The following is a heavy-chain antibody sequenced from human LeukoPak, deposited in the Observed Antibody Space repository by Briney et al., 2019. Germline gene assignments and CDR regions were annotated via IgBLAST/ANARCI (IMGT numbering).Heavy chain of an antibody. D-gene: IGHD2-2*01. Sequence: GASVKVSCKASGYTFTSYGISWVRQAPGQGLEWMGWISTYNGNTNFAQKLQGRVTMTTDTSTSTAYMELRSLRSDDTAVYYCARLGYCSSTSCHDAFDIWGQGTMVTVSS. CDR2: ISTYNGNT. V-gene: IGHV1-18*01. J-gene: IGHJ3*02. CDR1: GYTFTSYG. CDR3: ARLGYCSSTSCHDAFDI.